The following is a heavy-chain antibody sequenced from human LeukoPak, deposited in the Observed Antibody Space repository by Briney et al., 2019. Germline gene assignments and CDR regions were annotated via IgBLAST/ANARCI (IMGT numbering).Heavy chain of an antibody. CDR2: TQNDGSNK. CDR3: ARDRATHSSSWFDS. V-gene: IGHV3-30*02. D-gene: IGHD6-19*01. Sequence: PGRSLRLSCAASGFTFSTYGMHWVRQAPGKGLDWVACTQNDGSNKYYADSVKGRFTISRDNSKNTLYLQMNSLRAEDTAVYYCARDRATHSSSWFDSWGQGILVTVSS. J-gene: IGHJ5*01. CDR1: GFTFSTYG.